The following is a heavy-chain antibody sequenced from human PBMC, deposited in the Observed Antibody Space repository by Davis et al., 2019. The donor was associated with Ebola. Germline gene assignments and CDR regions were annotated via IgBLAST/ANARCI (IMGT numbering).Heavy chain of an antibody. V-gene: IGHV3-23*01. CDR3: ANSEGKYGDFGPH. CDR2: ISVSGGST. J-gene: IGHJ4*02. Sequence: PWGSLTLSCAASGFTFSSYAMSWVRQAPGQGLEWVSAISVSGGSTYYADSVTGRFTISRDNSKSTLYLEMNSLRAEDTAVYYCANSEGKYGDFGPHWGQGTLVTVSS. D-gene: IGHD4-17*01. CDR1: GFTFSSYA.